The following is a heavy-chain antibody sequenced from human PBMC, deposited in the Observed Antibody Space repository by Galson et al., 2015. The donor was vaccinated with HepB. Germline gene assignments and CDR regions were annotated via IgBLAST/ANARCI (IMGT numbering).Heavy chain of an antibody. D-gene: IGHD3-10*01. CDR2: ISAYNGNT. CDR1: GYTFTSYG. V-gene: IGHV1-18*04. CDR3: ARVSEAHVLLWFGESLWFDP. J-gene: IGHJ5*02. Sequence: SVKVSCKASGYTFTSYGISWVRQAPGQGLEWMGWISAYNGNTNYAQKLQGRVTMTTDTSTSTAYMELRSLRSDDTAVYYCARVSEAHVLLWFGESLWFDPWGQGTLVTVSS.